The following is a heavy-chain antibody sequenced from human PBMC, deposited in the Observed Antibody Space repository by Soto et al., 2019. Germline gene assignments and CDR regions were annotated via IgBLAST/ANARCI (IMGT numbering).Heavy chain of an antibody. CDR2: IWYDGSNK. J-gene: IGHJ6*03. Sequence: GGSLRLSCAASGITFSSYGMHWVRQAPGKGLEWVAVIWYDGSNKYYADSVKGRFTISRDNSKNTLYLQMNSLRAEDTAVFYCARGLRMQEYYYYYMDVWGKGTTVTVSS. CDR3: ARGLRMQEYYYYYMDV. CDR1: GITFSSYG. D-gene: IGHD4-17*01. V-gene: IGHV3-33*01.